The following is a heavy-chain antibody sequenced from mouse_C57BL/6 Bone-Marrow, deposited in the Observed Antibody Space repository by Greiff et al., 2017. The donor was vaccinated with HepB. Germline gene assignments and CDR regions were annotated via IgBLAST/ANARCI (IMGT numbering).Heavy chain of an antibody. CDR3: ATAQARDYAMDY. D-gene: IGHD3-2*02. J-gene: IGHJ4*01. CDR1: GYAFSSSW. V-gene: IGHV1-82*01. Sequence: VQGVESGPELVKPGASVKISCKASGYAFSSSWMNWVKQRPGKGLEWIGRIYPGDGDTNYNGKFKGKATLTADKSSSTAYMQLSSLTSEDSAVYFCATAQARDYAMDYWGQGTSVTVSS. CDR2: IYPGDGDT.